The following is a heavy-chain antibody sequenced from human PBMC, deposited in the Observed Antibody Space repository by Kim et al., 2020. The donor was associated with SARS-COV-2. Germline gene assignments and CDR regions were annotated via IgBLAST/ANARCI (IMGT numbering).Heavy chain of an antibody. CDR3: ARARNTHYYGSGSYYNY. Sequence: SETLSLTCAVYGGSFSGYYWSWIRQPPGKGLEWIGEINHSGSTNYNPSLKSQVTISVDTSKNQFSLKLSSVTAADTAVYYCARARNTHYYGSGSYYNYWGQGTLVTVSS. CDR1: GGSFSGYY. CDR2: INHSGST. D-gene: IGHD3-10*01. J-gene: IGHJ4*02. V-gene: IGHV4-34*01.